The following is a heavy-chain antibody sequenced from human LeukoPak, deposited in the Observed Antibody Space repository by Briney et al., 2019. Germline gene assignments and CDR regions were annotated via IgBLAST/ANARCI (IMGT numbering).Heavy chain of an antibody. Sequence: GASLKISCRGSGYSFTTYWIGWVHQMPGKGPEWMGIIYPGDSDTRYSPSFQGQVTMSADKSINTAYLQWSSLQASDTAMYYCARRQGCSSTSCPPDSWGQGTLVTVSS. V-gene: IGHV5-51*07. D-gene: IGHD2-2*01. CDR1: GYSFTTYW. CDR2: IYPGDSDT. J-gene: IGHJ4*02. CDR3: ARRQGCSSTSCPPDS.